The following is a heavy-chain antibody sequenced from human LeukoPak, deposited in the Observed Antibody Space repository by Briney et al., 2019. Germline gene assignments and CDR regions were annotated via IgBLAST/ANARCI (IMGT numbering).Heavy chain of an antibody. D-gene: IGHD5-12*01. J-gene: IGHJ4*02. CDR2: INPSGGST. V-gene: IGHV1-46*01. Sequence: ASVKVSCKASGYAFTSYYMHWVRQAPGQGLEWMGIINPSGGSTRYAQRFQGRVTMTRDTSMSTVHMELNSLRSEDTAVYYCARSGGFHYSDYEVDYWGQGTLVIVSS. CDR3: ARSGGFHYSDYEVDY. CDR1: GYAFTSYY.